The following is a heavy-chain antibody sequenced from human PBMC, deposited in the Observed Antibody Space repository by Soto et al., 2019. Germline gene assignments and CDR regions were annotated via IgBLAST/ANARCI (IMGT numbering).Heavy chain of an antibody. CDR3: ARDGVGATTFFGFLDY. CDR2: IRYDGSDE. J-gene: IGHJ4*02. D-gene: IGHD1-26*01. V-gene: IGHV3-33*08. Sequence: QVQLVESGGGVVQPGGSLRLSWAASASIFKGHGMHWVRQAPGKGLEWGAIIRYDGSDEHYGDSVKGRFTISRDNSKNMLYLQMNSLRAEDTAVYYCARDGVGATTFFGFLDYWGQGTLVTVSS. CDR1: ASIFKGHG.